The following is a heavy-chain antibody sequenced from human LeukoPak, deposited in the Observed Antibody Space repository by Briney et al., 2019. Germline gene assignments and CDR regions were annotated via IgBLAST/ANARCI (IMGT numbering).Heavy chain of an antibody. Sequence: SETLSLTCTVSGGSISSYYWSWIRQPPGKGLEWIGSIYYSGSTYYNPSLKSRVTISVDTSKNQFSLKLSSVTAADTAVYFCARRWAYYFDYWGLGTLATVSS. D-gene: IGHD6-13*01. V-gene: IGHV4-59*05. CDR1: GGSISSYY. J-gene: IGHJ4*02. CDR2: IYYSGST. CDR3: ARRWAYYFDY.